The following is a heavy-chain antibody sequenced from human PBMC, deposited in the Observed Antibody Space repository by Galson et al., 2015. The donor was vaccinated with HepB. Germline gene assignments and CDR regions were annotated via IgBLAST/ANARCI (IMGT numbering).Heavy chain of an antibody. CDR1: GYTFTSYG. J-gene: IGHJ3*02. Sequence: SVKVSCKASGYTFTSYGISWVRQAPGQGLEWMGWISAYNGNTNYAQKLQGRVTMTTDTSTSTAYMELRSLRSDDTAVYYCARDIPSSGYYSRAFDIWGQGTMVTVSS. D-gene: IGHD3-22*01. V-gene: IGHV1-18*01. CDR3: ARDIPSSGYYSRAFDI. CDR2: ISAYNGNT.